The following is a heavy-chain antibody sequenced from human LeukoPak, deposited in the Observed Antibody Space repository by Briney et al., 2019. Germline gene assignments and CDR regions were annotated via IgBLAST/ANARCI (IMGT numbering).Heavy chain of an antibody. CDR3: ARRGDSSGWYGSFDY. D-gene: IGHD6-19*01. CDR1: GYTFTSYG. Sequence: GASVEVSCKASGYTFTSYGISWVRQAPGQGLEWMGWISAYNGNTNYAQKLQGRVTMTTDTSTSTAYMELRSLRSDDTAVYYCARRGDSSGWYGSFDYWGQGTLVTVSS. J-gene: IGHJ4*02. CDR2: ISAYNGNT. V-gene: IGHV1-18*01.